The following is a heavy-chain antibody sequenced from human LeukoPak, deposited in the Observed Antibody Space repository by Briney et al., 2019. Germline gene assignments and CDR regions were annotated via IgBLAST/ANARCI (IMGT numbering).Heavy chain of an antibody. CDR1: GITFDSYW. D-gene: IGHD2-8*01. CDR2: IQQNGGGK. V-gene: IGHV3-7*01. Sequence: PGGSLRLSCAASGITFDSYWMSWVRQAPGKGLEGVASIQQNGGGKHYVDSVKGRFTISRDNAKNSLYLQMDNLRAEDTAVYYCATGGDLYCTTANCLPFDYWGQGTLVTVSS. CDR3: ATGGDLYCTTANCLPFDY. J-gene: IGHJ4*02.